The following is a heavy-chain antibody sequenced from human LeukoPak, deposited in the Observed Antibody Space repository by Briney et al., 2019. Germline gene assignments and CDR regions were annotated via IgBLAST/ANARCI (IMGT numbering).Heavy chain of an antibody. D-gene: IGHD3-22*01. Sequence: SETLSLTCAVYGGSFSGYYWSWIRQPPGKGLEWIGEINHSGSTNYNPSLKSRVTISVDRSKNQISLKLSSVTAADTAVYYCARGGRITMSENAFDIWGQGTMVTVSS. CDR3: ARGGRITMSENAFDI. V-gene: IGHV4-34*01. J-gene: IGHJ3*02. CDR1: GGSFSGYY. CDR2: INHSGST.